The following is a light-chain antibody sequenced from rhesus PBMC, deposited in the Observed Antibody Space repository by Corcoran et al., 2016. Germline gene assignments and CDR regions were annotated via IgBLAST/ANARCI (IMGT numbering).Light chain of an antibody. CDR2: NAS. V-gene: IGKV1-74*01. CDR1: ENFNNY. Sequence: DIQMTQSPSSLSASVGDRVTITCRARENFNNYLNWYQQNPGKALKILIYNASTLQSGVPSRFSGSGSWTDYTFTISRLQPEDVATYYCQHGYGTPLTFGGGTKVELK. J-gene: IGKJ4*01. CDR3: QHGYGTPLT.